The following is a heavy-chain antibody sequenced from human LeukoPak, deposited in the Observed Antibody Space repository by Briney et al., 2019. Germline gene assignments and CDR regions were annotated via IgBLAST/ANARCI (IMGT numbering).Heavy chain of an antibody. CDR1: GFTFSSYA. J-gene: IGHJ4*02. D-gene: IGHD3-9*01. Sequence: PGGSLRLSCAASGFTFSSYAMSWVRQAPGKGLEWVSAISGSGGSTYYTDSVKGRFTISRDNSKNTLYLQMNSLRAEDTAVYYCAKDRALTGYNFDYWGQGTLVTVSS. V-gene: IGHV3-23*01. CDR2: ISGSGGST. CDR3: AKDRALTGYNFDY.